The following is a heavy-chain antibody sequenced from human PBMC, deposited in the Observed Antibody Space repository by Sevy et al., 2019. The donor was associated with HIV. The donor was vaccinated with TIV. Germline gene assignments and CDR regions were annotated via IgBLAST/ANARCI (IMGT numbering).Heavy chain of an antibody. CDR3: TRQSSDILNDPTPLDY. J-gene: IGHJ4*02. D-gene: IGHD3-9*01. CDR1: RFTFTGYY. CDR2: MNPNSGGT. Sequence: ASVKVSCKASRFTFTGYYFHWVRQAPGQGLEWMGQMNPNSGGTKYAEKFQGRVTMTRDTSITTAYMELSSLTSDDTAVYYCTRQSSDILNDPTPLDYWGQGTLVTVSS. V-gene: IGHV1-2*06.